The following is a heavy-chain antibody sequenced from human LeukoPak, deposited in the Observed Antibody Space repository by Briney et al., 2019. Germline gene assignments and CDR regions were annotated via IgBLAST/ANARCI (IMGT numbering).Heavy chain of an antibody. V-gene: IGHV1-46*01. CDR1: GYTFTSNY. J-gene: IGHJ4*02. CDR3: ARDQEGFDY. Sequence: ATVKVSCKASGYTFTSNYIHWVRQAPGQGLEWMGMIYPRDGSTSYAQKFQGRVTVTRDTSTSTVHMELSGLRSEDTAVYYCARDQEGFDYWGQGTLVTVSS. CDR2: IYPRDGST.